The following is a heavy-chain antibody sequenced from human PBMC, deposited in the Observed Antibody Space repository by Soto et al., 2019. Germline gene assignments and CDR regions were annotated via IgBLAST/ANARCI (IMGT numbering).Heavy chain of an antibody. Sequence: SETLSLTCAVYGGSFSGYYWCWIRQPPGKGREWIGEINHSGSTNYSPSLLCRVNISVDTSKNEFSLRLSSVTAADTAVYYCAILNGYCVSTTCHGYYAMDVWGQGTTVTVSS. CDR1: GGSFSGYY. J-gene: IGHJ6*02. V-gene: IGHV4-34*01. CDR2: INHSGST. CDR3: AILNGYCVSTTCHGYYAMDV. D-gene: IGHD2-2*03.